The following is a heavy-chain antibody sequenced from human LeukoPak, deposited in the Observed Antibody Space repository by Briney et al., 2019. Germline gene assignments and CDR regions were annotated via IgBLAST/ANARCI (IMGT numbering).Heavy chain of an antibody. Sequence: PSETLSLTCTVTGGSISSDYWSWIRQPPGKGLEWIGNIYYSGSTNYNPSLKSRVTISIDTSKNQFSLKVSSVTAADTAVYYCARAHSSGWPHMFDPWGQGTLVTVPS. CDR2: IYYSGST. V-gene: IGHV4-59*01. D-gene: IGHD6-19*01. CDR1: GGSISSDY. J-gene: IGHJ5*02. CDR3: ARAHSSGWPHMFDP.